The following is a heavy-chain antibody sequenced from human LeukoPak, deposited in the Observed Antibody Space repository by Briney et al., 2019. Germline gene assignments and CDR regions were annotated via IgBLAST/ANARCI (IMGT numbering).Heavy chain of an antibody. CDR3: AKVGSGIAARNFDY. Sequence: SETLSLTCTVSGGSISSSSYYWDWIRQPPGKGLEWIGSIYYSGSTYYNPSLKSRVTISVDTSKNQFSLKLSSVTAADTAVYYCAKVGSGIAARNFDYWGQGTLVTVSP. J-gene: IGHJ4*02. D-gene: IGHD6-6*01. CDR2: IYYSGST. V-gene: IGHV4-39*07. CDR1: GGSISSSSYY.